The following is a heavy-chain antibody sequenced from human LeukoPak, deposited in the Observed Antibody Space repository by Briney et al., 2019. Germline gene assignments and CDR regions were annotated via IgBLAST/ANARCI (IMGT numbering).Heavy chain of an antibody. CDR3: ASHSSSWYAQLDY. Sequence: SETLSLTCTVSGGSISSYYWSWIRQPPGKGLEWIGYIYYSGSTNYNPSLKSRVTVSVDTSKNQFSLKLSSVTAADTAVYYCASHSSSWYAQLDYWGQGTLVTVSS. D-gene: IGHD6-13*01. CDR2: IYYSGST. J-gene: IGHJ4*02. V-gene: IGHV4-59*01. CDR1: GGSISSYY.